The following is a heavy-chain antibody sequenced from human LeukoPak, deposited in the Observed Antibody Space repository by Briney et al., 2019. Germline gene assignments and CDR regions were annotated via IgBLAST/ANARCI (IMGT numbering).Heavy chain of an antibody. CDR3: ARAISNSSGWDFDY. Sequence: SVKVSCKASGGTFSSYAISWVRQAPGQGLEWMGRIIPILGIANYAQRFQGRVMITADKSTSTAYMELSSLRSEDTAVYYCARAISNSSGWDFDYWGQGTLVTVSS. CDR1: GGTFSSYA. V-gene: IGHV1-69*04. J-gene: IGHJ4*02. D-gene: IGHD6-19*01. CDR2: IIPILGIA.